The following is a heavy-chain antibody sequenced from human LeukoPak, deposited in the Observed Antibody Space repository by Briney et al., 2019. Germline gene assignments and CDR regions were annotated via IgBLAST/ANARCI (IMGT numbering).Heavy chain of an antibody. D-gene: IGHD3-16*02. V-gene: IGHV3-33*06. J-gene: IGHJ4*02. CDR3: AKGSGVWGSYRGIDY. Sequence: GGSLRLSCAASGFTFSSYGMHWVRQAPGKGLEWAAVIWYDGSNKYYADSVKGRFTISRDNSKNTLYLQMNSLRAEDTAVYYCAKGSGVWGSYRGIDYWGQGTLVTVSS. CDR1: GFTFSSYG. CDR2: IWYDGSNK.